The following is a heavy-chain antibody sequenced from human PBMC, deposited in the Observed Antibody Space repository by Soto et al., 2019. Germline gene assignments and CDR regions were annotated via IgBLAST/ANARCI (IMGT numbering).Heavy chain of an antibody. D-gene: IGHD3-3*01. V-gene: IGHV1-3*01. Sequence: ASVKVSCKASGYTFTSYAMHWVRQAPGQRLEWMGWINAGNGNTKYSQKFQGRVTITRDTSASTAYMELSSLRSEDTAVYYCARDKDQYYDFWSGYYHHGMDVWGQGTTVTV. CDR1: GYTFTSYA. CDR2: INAGNGNT. CDR3: ARDKDQYYDFWSGYYHHGMDV. J-gene: IGHJ6*02.